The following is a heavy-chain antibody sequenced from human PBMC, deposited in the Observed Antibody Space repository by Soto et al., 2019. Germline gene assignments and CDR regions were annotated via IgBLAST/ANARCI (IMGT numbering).Heavy chain of an antibody. CDR2: VSGSGSST. CDR1: RFTFSNYA. D-gene: IGHD2-2*01. CDR3: AKDRSSTSCYAFDY. Sequence: GGSLRLSCAASRFTFSNYAMNWVRQAPGRGLEWVSAVSGSGSSTYYADSVKGRFTISRDNSKNTLFLQMNSLRAEDTAVYYCAKDRSSTSCYAFDYWGQGTLVTVSS. V-gene: IGHV3-23*01. J-gene: IGHJ4*02.